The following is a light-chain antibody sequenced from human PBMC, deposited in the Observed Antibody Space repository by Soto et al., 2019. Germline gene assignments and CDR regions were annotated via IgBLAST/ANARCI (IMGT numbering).Light chain of an antibody. J-gene: IGKJ1*01. CDR1: QSISTW. CDR2: DAS. CDR3: QQYGSYAKT. Sequence: DIQMTQSPSTLSASVGDRVTITCRASQSISTWLAWYQQKPGYAPKLLIYDASSLATGVPSRFSGSGSGTDFTLTIRSLQHVDFATYYCQQYGSYAKTFGQGTKVEIK. V-gene: IGKV1-5*01.